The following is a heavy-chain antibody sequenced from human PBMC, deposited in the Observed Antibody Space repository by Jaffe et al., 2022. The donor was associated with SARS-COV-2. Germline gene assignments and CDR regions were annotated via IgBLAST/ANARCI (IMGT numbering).Heavy chain of an antibody. J-gene: IGHJ3*02. CDR3: ARRGGGRGWPTPAGAFDI. CDR1: GFTFDDSA. V-gene: IGHV3-9*01. D-gene: IGHD6-19*01. CDR2: IDYNGGTV. Sequence: EVQLVESGGGLVQPGRSLRLSCAASGFTFDDSAMHWIRQVPGKGLEWVSGIDYNGGTVVYADSVKGRFTISRDNAKKSLYLQMNSLRAEDTALYYCARRGGGRGWPTPAGAFDIWGQGTMVTVSS.